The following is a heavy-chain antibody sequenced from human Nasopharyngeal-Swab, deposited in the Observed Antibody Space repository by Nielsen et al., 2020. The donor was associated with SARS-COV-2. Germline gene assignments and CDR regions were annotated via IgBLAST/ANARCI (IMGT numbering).Heavy chain of an antibody. CDR1: GFTFNNYG. Sequence: GESLKISCAASGFTFNNYGMHLVRQAPGKGLEWVAVISYDGSTTYYADSVKGRFTFSRDNSKNTLYLQMNSLRPEDTAVYYCAKDRTMIAWGWYFDLWGRGTLVTVSS. V-gene: IGHV3-30*18. CDR2: ISYDGSTT. D-gene: IGHD2-21*01. J-gene: IGHJ2*01. CDR3: AKDRTMIAWGWYFDL.